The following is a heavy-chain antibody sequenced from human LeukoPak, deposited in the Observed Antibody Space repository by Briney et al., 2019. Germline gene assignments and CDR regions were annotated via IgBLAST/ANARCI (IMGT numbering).Heavy chain of an antibody. V-gene: IGHV4-59*01. CDR2: IYYSGST. J-gene: IGHJ5*02. Sequence: SETLSLTCTVSGGSISSYYWSWIRQPPGKGLEWIGYIYYSGSTNYNPSLKSRVTLSVDTSKNQFSLKLSSVTAADTAVYYCARSRGSSGWYWFDPWGQGTLVTVSS. D-gene: IGHD6-19*01. CDR3: ARSRGSSGWYWFDP. CDR1: GGSISSYY.